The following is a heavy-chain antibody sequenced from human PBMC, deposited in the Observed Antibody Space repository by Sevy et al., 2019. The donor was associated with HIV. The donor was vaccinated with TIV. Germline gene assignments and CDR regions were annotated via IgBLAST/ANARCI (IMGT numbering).Heavy chain of an antibody. J-gene: IGHJ6*02. CDR1: GFTVSSNY. V-gene: IGHV3-53*01. Sequence: GGCLRLSCAASGFTVSSNYMSWVRQAPGKGLEWVSVIYSGGSTYYADSVKGRFTISRDNSKNTLYLQMNSLRAEDTAVYYCARDGGDAYKHYYYGMDVWGQGTTVTVSS. CDR3: ARDGGDAYKHYYYGMDV. D-gene: IGHD2-21*01. CDR2: IYSGGST.